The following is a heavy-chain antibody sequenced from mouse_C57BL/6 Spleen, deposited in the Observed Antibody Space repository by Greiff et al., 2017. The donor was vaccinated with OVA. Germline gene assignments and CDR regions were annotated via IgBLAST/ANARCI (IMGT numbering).Heavy chain of an antibody. Sequence: DVQLVESGGGLVKPGGSLKLSCAASGFTFSDYGMHWVRQAPEKGLEWVAYISSGSSTIYYADTVKGRFTISRDNAKNTLFLQMTSLRSEDTAMYYCARGRAGPAWFAYWGQGTLVTVSA. CDR1: GFTFSDYG. J-gene: IGHJ3*01. V-gene: IGHV5-17*01. D-gene: IGHD3-3*01. CDR3: ARGRAGPAWFAY. CDR2: ISSGSSTI.